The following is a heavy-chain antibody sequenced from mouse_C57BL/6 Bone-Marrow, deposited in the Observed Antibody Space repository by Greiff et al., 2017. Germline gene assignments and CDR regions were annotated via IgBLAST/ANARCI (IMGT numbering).Heavy chain of an antibody. J-gene: IGHJ3*01. D-gene: IGHD1-1*01. CDR3: ARRPYCGSSYFAY. V-gene: IGHV1-9*01. Sequence: QVQLQQSGAELMKPGASVKLSCKATGYTFTGYWIEWVKQRPGHGLEWIGEIFPGSGSTNYNEKFKGKATFTADTSSNTAYVQLSSLTTEDSAIYYCARRPYCGSSYFAYWGQGTLVTVSA. CDR2: IFPGSGST. CDR1: GYTFTGYW.